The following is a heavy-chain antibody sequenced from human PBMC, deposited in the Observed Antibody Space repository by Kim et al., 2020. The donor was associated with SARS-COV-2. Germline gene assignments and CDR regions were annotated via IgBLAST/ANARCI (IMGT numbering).Heavy chain of an antibody. Sequence: GGSLRLSCAASGFTFSSYSMNWVRQAPGKGLEWVSSISSSSSYIYYADSVKGRFTISRDNAKNSLYLQMNSLRAEDTAVYYCARVRVTMVRGVTSYYFDYWGQGTLVTVSS. CDR1: GFTFSSYS. V-gene: IGHV3-21*01. CDR2: ISSSSSYI. J-gene: IGHJ4*02. CDR3: ARVRVTMVRGVTSYYFDY. D-gene: IGHD3-10*01.